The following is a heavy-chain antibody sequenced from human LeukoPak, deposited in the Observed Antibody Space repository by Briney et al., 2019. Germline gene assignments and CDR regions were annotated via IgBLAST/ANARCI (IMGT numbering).Heavy chain of an antibody. V-gene: IGHV7-4-1*02. CDR2: INTNTGNP. CDR3: AAKYSGSYHAFDI. D-gene: IGHD1-26*01. Sequence: GASVKVSCKVSGYTFTSYAMNWVRQAPGQGLEWMGWINTNTGNPTYAQGFTGRFVFSLDTSVSTAYLQISSLKAEDTAVYYCAAKYSGSYHAFDIWGQGTMVTVSS. CDR1: GYTFTSYA. J-gene: IGHJ3*02.